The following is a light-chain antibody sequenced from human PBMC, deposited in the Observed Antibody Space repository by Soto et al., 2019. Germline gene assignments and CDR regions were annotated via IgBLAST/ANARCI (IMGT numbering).Light chain of an antibody. CDR1: SSNIGSTY. J-gene: IGLJ3*02. CDR3: AAWDDSLSVRV. Sequence: QSVLTQPPSASGTPGQRVTISCSGSSSNIGSTYVYWYQQFPGTAPKVLIYRNNQRPSGVPDRFSGSKSGTSASLVISGLRSEDEAGYYCAAWDDSLSVRVFGGGTKLTVL. V-gene: IGLV1-47*01. CDR2: RNN.